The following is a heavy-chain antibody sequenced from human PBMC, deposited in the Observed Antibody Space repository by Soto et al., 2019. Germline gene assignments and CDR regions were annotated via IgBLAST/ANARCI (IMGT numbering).Heavy chain of an antibody. J-gene: IGHJ5*02. CDR1: GFSLSTTGVG. V-gene: IGHV2-5*02. Sequence: QITLKESGPPLVRPTQTLTLTCTFSGFSLSTTGVGVGWIRQPPGKALEWLALICWDDDKRYSPSLKSRLTIREVTTKNDLIVTSSLIHAVATATYYSAQRLGDYGLGRERASSCDLWGQGTLVTVSS. CDR2: ICWDDDK. D-gene: IGHD3-10*01. CDR3: AQRLGDYGLGRERASSCDL.